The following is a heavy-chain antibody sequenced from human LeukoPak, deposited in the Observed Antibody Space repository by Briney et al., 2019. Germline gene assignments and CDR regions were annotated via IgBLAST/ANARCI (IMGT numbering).Heavy chain of an antibody. D-gene: IGHD1-26*01. J-gene: IGHJ3*02. V-gene: IGHV3-15*01. CDR1: GFTFSHAW. CDR3: TTGGSYYGDDAFDI. CDR2: IKSKTDGGTT. Sequence: GGSLRLSCAASGFTFSHAWMSWVRQTPGKGLEWVGRIKSKTDGGTTDYTAPVKGRFTISRDDSKTTLYLQMNSLKTEDTAVYYCTTGGSYYGDDAFDIWGQGTMVTVSS.